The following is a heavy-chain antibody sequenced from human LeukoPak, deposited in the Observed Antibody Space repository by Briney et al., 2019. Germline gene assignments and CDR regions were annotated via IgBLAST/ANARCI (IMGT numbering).Heavy chain of an antibody. Sequence: WASVKVSCKASGGTFSSYAISWVRQAPGQGLEWMGRIIPILGIANYAQKFQGRVTITADKSTSTAYMELSSLRSEDTAVYYCADYGGNGPYLGGMDVWGQGTTVTVSS. D-gene: IGHD4-23*01. CDR2: IIPILGIA. V-gene: IGHV1-69*04. J-gene: IGHJ6*02. CDR1: GGTFSSYA. CDR3: ADYGGNGPYLGGMDV.